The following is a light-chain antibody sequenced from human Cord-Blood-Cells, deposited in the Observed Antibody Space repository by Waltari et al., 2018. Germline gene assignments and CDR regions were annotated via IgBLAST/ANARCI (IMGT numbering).Light chain of an antibody. CDR1: TTHVRGYNS. J-gene: IGLJ2*01. V-gene: IGLV2-14*01. Sequence: QSALTQPTSGSGSPRQSLTLSCTGTTTHVRGYNSVSCYQRHPGTAPKLIIYDVSNRPSGVSNRFSGSKSGNTASLTISGLQAEDETDYYCSSYTSSSTLVVFGGGTKLTVL. CDR3: SSYTSSSTLVV. CDR2: DVS.